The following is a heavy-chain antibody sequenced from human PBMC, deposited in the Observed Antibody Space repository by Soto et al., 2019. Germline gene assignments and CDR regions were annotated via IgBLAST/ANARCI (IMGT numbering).Heavy chain of an antibody. Sequence: PGGSLRLSCAASGFTFSSYAMHWVHQAPGKGLEWVAVISYDGSNKYYADSVKGRFTISRDNSKNTLYLQMNSLRAEDTAVYYCARVSTPYDYVWGSYGAGYYYYGMDVWGQGTTVTVSS. D-gene: IGHD3-16*01. CDR1: GFTFSSYA. CDR2: ISYDGSNK. J-gene: IGHJ6*02. V-gene: IGHV3-30-3*01. CDR3: ARVSTPYDYVWGSYGAGYYYYGMDV.